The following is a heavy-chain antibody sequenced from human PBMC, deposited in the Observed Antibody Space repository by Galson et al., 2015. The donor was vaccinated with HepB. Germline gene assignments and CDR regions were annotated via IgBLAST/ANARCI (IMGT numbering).Heavy chain of an antibody. CDR1: GYSFTSYW. CDR3: AIQDWSYGSSNAFDI. D-gene: IGHD3-10*01. J-gene: IGHJ3*02. CDR2: IDPSDSYT. Sequence: QSGAEVKKPGESLRISCKGSGYSFTSYWISWVRQMPRKGLEWMGRIDPSDSYTNYSPSFQGHVTISADKSISTAYLQWSSLKASDTAMYSCAIQDWSYGSSNAFDIWGQGTMVTVSS. V-gene: IGHV5-10-1*01.